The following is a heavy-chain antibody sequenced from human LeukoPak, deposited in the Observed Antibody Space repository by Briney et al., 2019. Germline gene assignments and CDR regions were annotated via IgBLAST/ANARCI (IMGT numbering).Heavy chain of an antibody. J-gene: IGHJ4*02. CDR2: IIPIFGTA. CDR3: ARLYSSSWYVFDY. Sequence: SVKVSCKASGGTFSSYAISWVRQAPGQGLEWMGGIIPIFGTANYAQKFQGRVTITADESTSTAYTELSSLRSEDTAVYYCARLYSSSWYVFDYWGQGTLVTVSS. D-gene: IGHD6-13*01. CDR1: GGTFSSYA. V-gene: IGHV1-69*13.